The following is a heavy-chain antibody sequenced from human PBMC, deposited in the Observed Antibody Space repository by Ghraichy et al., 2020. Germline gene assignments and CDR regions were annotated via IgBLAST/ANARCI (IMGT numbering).Heavy chain of an antibody. CDR3: AKEWMRYCSSTSCLNWFDP. V-gene: IGHV3-23*01. D-gene: IGHD2-2*01. J-gene: IGHJ5*02. CDR1: GFTFSSYA. Sequence: GGSLRLSCAASGFTFSSYAMSWVRQAPGKGLEWVSAISGSGGSTYYADSVKGRFTISRDNSKNTLYLQMNSLRAEDTAVYYCAKEWMRYCSSTSCLNWFDPWGQGTLVTVSS. CDR2: ISGSGGST.